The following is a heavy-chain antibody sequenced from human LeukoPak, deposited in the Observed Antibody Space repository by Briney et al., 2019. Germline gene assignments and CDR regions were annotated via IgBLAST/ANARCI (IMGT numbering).Heavy chain of an antibody. V-gene: IGHV3-48*01. D-gene: IGHD3-9*01. CDR2: SRSSSSTI. J-gene: IGHJ6*03. CDR1: GFPFSSYS. CDR3: ARAPRGYDILSCYYMDV. Sequence: GGSLRLSCAASGFPFSSYSMNWVRQAPGKGLDWLSYSRSSSSTIYSADSVKGRFTISRDNAKNSLFLQMNSLRAEDTAVYYCARAPRGYDILSCYYMDVWGKGTTVTVSS.